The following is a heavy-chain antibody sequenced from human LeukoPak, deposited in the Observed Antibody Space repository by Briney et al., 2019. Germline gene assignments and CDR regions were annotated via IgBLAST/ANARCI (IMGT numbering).Heavy chain of an antibody. CDR1: GFTFSDYY. V-gene: IGHV3-11*01. Sequence: GGSLRLSCAASGFTFSDYYMSWIRQAPGKGLEWVSYISSSGSTIYYADSVKGRFTISRDNAKNSLYLQMNSLRAEDTAIYYCAKNGDRGAYCSGGSCYPYYYYNMDVWGKGTTVTISS. CDR2: ISSSGSTI. CDR3: AKNGDRGAYCSGGSCYPYYYYNMDV. J-gene: IGHJ6*03. D-gene: IGHD2-15*01.